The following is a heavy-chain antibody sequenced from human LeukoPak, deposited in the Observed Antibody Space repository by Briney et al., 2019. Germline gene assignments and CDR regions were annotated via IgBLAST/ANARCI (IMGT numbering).Heavy chain of an antibody. CDR3: ASAPSRDAFDL. CDR2: IIPILGIA. Sequence: ASVKVSCKASGGTFSSYAISWVRQAPGQGLEWMGRIIPILGIANYAQKFQGRVTMTRDTSTSTVYMELSSLRSEDTAVYYCASAPSRDAFDLWGQGTMVTVSS. V-gene: IGHV1-69*04. J-gene: IGHJ3*01. CDR1: GGTFSSYA.